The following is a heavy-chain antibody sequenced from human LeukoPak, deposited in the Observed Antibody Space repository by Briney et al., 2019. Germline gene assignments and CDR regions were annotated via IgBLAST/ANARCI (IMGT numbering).Heavy chain of an antibody. D-gene: IGHD2-15*01. CDR2: MRGDGGDI. CDR3: AKDQAPRAARVIYFDY. Sequence: PGGSLRLSCTGSGFTFSRYGMVWVRQAPGKGLEWVSAMRGDGGDIRYADSVKGRFTISRDNSKNTLYLQMDSLRVEDTALYFCAKDQAPRAARVIYFDYWGQGNLVTVSS. CDR1: GFTFSRYG. V-gene: IGHV3-23*01. J-gene: IGHJ4*02.